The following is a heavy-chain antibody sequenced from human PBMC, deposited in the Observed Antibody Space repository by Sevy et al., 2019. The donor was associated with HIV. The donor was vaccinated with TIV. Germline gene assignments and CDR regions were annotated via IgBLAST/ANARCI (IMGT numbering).Heavy chain of an antibody. CDR2: LSFGCGKI. J-gene: IGHJ4*02. CDR1: GFDFSIYS. V-gene: IGHV3-23*01. Sequence: GGSLRLSCAASGFDFSIYSMSWVRQAPGKGLEWVSTLSFGCGKINYADSVKGRFTISRDNSKSSVYLLMNNMRVEDTAVYYCAREGCTKPHDYWGQGTLVTVSS. CDR3: AREGCTKPHDY. D-gene: IGHD2-8*01.